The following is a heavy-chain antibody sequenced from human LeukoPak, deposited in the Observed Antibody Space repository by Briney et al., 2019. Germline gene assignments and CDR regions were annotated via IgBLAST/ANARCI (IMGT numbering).Heavy chain of an antibody. V-gene: IGHV1-2*02. D-gene: IGHD1-1*01. CDR3: ARERPRGYYYYGMDV. CDR1: GYTFTGYY. J-gene: IGHJ6*02. Sequence: ASVKVSCKASGYTFTGYYMHWVRQAPGQGLEWMGWINPNSGGTNYAQKFQGRVTMTRDTSISTAYMELSRLRSDDTAVYYCARERPRGYYYYGMDVWGQGTTVTVSS. CDR2: INPNSGGT.